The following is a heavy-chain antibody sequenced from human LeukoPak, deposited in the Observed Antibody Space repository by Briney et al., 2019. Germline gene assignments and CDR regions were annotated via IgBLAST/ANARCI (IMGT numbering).Heavy chain of an antibody. CDR3: ARGGSSGYDPFDY. CDR2: IFYSGST. V-gene: IGHV4-59*01. Sequence: PSETLSLTCTVSGGSISSYYWSWIRQPPGKGLEWIGYIFYSGSTNYNPSLESRVTISVDTSKNQFSLKLSSVTAADTAVYYCARGGSSGYDPFDYWGQGTLVTVSS. J-gene: IGHJ4*02. D-gene: IGHD5-12*01. CDR1: GGSISSYY.